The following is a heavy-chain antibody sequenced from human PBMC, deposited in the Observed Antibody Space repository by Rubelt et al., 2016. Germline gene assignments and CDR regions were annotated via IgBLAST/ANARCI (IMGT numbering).Heavy chain of an antibody. J-gene: IGHJ6*02. CDR2: ISGAGGRT. Sequence: EVQLVESGGGLVKPGGSLRLSCAASGFPFSSYSLSWVRQAPGKGREWVTGISGAGGRTSYEDSVKGRFTISRDNSKNMVYLQMNSLTAEDTAVYHWVKDRRNIVMIPAVDGWGQGTTVTVSS. CDR3: VKDRRNIVMIPAVDG. CDR1: GFPFSSYS. V-gene: IGHV3-23*04. D-gene: IGHD2/OR15-2a*01.